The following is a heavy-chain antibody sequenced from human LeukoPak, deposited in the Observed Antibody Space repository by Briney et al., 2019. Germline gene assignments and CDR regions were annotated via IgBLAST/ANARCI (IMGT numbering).Heavy chain of an antibody. V-gene: IGHV4-59*08. CDR3: ARYKGQLWLHGQFDY. CDR2: IYYSGST. J-gene: IGHJ4*02. Sequence: PSETLSLTCTVSGGSISSYYWSWIRQPPGKGLEWIGYIYYSGSTNYNPSLKSRVTISADTSKNQFSLKLGSVTAADTAVYYCARYKGQLWLHGQFDYWGQGTLVTVSS. D-gene: IGHD5-18*01. CDR1: GGSISSYY.